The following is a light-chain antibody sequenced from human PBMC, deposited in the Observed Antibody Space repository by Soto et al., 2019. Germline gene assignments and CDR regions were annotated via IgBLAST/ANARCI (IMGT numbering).Light chain of an antibody. CDR3: QQYGSSPQT. J-gene: IGKJ5*01. CDR2: GAS. Sequence: EIVLTQSPGTLSLSPGERATLSCRASQSVSSSYLAWCQQKPGQAPRLLIYGASSRATGIPDRFSGSGSGTDFTLTISRLEPEDFAVYYCQQYGSSPQTFGQGTRLAIK. V-gene: IGKV3-20*01. CDR1: QSVSSSY.